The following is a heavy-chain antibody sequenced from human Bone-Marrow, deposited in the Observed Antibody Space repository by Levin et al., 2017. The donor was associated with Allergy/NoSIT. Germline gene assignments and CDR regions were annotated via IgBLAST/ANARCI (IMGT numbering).Heavy chain of an antibody. Sequence: GESLKISCKTSGFTFTNHYIHWVRQAPGQGLEWMGWMNPNSGGTKYAQKFQDRVSMATGMSTGEVYMELTGLRSDDTAVYYCARDFYDTSTTFSHYFFDYWGQGTLVIVSS. CDR3: ARDFYDTSTTFSHYFFDY. V-gene: IGHV1-2*02. D-gene: IGHD2/OR15-2a*01. J-gene: IGHJ4*02. CDR2: MNPNSGGT. CDR1: GFTFTNHY.